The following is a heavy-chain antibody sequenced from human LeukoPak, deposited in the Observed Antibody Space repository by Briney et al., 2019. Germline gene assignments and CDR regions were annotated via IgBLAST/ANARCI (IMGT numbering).Heavy chain of an antibody. CDR2: ISGGGERT. D-gene: IGHD6-19*01. V-gene: IGHV3-23*01. CDR3: GKDGGQYSSGPEFDP. J-gene: IGHJ5*02. CDR1: GIVISNTA. Sequence: GGSLRLSCAASGIVISNTAMNWARQSPGRGLEWVSAISGGGERTFYADSVKGRFTISRDNSKNMLYLQMNSLRADDTAIYYCGKDGGQYSSGPEFDPRGQGALVTVSS.